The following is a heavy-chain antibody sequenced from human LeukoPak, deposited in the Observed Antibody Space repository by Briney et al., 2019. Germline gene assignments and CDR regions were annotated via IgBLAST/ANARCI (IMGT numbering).Heavy chain of an antibody. Sequence: GGSLRLSCAASGFTVTNKLMTWVRQAPGKGLEWVSVIYRGGGTYYADSVKGRFTISRDNSKNTLYLQMNSLRAEDTALYYCAVSATMVAGSVQAGNRFDPWGQATLVAVSS. CDR2: IYRGGGT. V-gene: IGHV3-53*01. CDR3: AVSATMVAGSVQAGNRFDP. J-gene: IGHJ5*02. CDR1: GFTVTNKL. D-gene: IGHD2-15*01.